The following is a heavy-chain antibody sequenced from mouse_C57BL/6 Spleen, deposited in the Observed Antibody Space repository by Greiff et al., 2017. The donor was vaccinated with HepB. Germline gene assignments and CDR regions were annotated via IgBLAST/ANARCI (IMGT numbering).Heavy chain of an antibody. Sequence: QVQLQQPGAELVKPGASVKLSCKASGYTFTSYWMHWVKQRPGRGLEWIGRIDPNSGGTKYNEKFKSKATLTVDKPSSPAYMQLSSLTSEDSAVYYCARSYYGSSYRYYAMDYWGQGTSVTVSS. D-gene: IGHD1-1*01. J-gene: IGHJ4*01. CDR2: IDPNSGGT. V-gene: IGHV1-72*01. CDR3: ARSYYGSSYRYYAMDY. CDR1: GYTFTSYW.